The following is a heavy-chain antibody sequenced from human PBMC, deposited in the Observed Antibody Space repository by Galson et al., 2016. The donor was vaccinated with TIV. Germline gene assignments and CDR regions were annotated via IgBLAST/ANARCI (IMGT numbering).Heavy chain of an antibody. Sequence: CAIPGDSVSSNSAAWNWIRQSPSRGLEWLGRTYYRSKWYNDYALSVKSRRTINPDTSKNQVSLQLHSVTPEDTAVYYCARATPSVFGVVMTLDYWGQGTLVTVSS. D-gene: IGHD3-3*01. CDR2: TYYRSKWYN. V-gene: IGHV6-1*01. J-gene: IGHJ4*02. CDR1: GDSVSSNSAA. CDR3: ARATPSVFGVVMTLDY.